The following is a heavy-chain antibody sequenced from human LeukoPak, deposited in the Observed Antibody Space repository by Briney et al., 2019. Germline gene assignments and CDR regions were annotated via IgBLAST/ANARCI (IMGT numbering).Heavy chain of an antibody. V-gene: IGHV3-23*01. D-gene: IGHD6-19*01. Sequence: GGSLRLSCAASGFTFSIYTMSCVRQAPGKGLEWVSAISHTSEYTYHADSVKGRFTISRDNSKNTLYLQMNSLRAEDTAVYYCARGPGSTGWYFFLDYWGQGTLVTVSS. CDR3: ARGPGSTGWYFFLDY. J-gene: IGHJ4*02. CDR2: ISHTSEYT. CDR1: GFTFSIYT.